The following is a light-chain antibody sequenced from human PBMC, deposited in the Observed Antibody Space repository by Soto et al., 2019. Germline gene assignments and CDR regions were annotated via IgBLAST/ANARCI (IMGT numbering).Light chain of an antibody. CDR2: DAS. Sequence: EIVLTQSPGTLSLSPGERATLSCRASQSISRSLAWYQQKPGQAPRLLISDASTRATGIPARFSGSGSGTEFTLTISSLQSEDFALYYCHQYNSWPPGTFGQGTKVDI. J-gene: IGKJ2*01. V-gene: IGKV3-15*01. CDR1: QSISRS. CDR3: HQYNSWPPGT.